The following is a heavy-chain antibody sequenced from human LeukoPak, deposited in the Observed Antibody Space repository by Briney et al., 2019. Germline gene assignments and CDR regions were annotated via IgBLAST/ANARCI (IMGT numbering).Heavy chain of an antibody. Sequence: SETLSLTCTVSGGSISDYYWSWIRQPPGTGLEWLGNIYYSGSTNYSPSLKSRVTISVDTSKNHFSLNLSSVTAADTAVYYCAIGWGYLIDWGQGTLVTVSS. CDR3: AIGWGYLID. V-gene: IGHV4-59*08. CDR1: GGSISDYY. J-gene: IGHJ4*02. D-gene: IGHD3-16*02. CDR2: IYYSGST.